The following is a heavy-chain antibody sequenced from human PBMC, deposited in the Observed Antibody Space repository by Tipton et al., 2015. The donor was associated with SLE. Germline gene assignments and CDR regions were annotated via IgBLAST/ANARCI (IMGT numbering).Heavy chain of an antibody. Sequence: LRLSCAVYGGSFSGYYWSWIRQPPGKGLEWIGEINHSGSTNYNPSLKSRVTISVDTSKNQFSLKLSSVTAADTAVYYCARGPNTYYDFWSGYYMAPFDYWGQGTLVTVSS. D-gene: IGHD3-3*01. V-gene: IGHV4-34*01. J-gene: IGHJ4*02. CDR2: INHSGST. CDR3: ARGPNTYYDFWSGYYMAPFDY. CDR1: GGSFSGYY.